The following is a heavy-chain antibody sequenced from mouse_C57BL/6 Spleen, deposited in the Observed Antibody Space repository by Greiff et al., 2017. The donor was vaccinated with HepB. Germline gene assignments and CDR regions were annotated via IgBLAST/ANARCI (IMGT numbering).Heavy chain of an antibody. V-gene: IGHV1-42*01. CDR2: INPSTGGT. J-gene: IGHJ2*01. CDR3: ARSVVARDYFDY. Sequence: EVQLQQSGPELVKPGASVKISCKASGYSFTGYYMNWVKQSPEKSLEWIGEINPSTGGTTYNQKFKAKATLTVDKSSSTAYMQLKSLTSEDSAVYYCARSVVARDYFDYWGQGTTLTVSS. D-gene: IGHD1-1*01. CDR1: GYSFTGYY.